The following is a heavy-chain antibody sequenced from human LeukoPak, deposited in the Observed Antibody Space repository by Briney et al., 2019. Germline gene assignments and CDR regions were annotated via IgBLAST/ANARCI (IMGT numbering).Heavy chain of an antibody. V-gene: IGHV3-74*01. J-gene: IGHJ4*02. CDR1: GLTFRTTW. CDR2: MNGEGTTI. D-gene: IGHD1-7*01. CDR3: ATARNFRFEY. Sequence: GGSLRLSCATSGLTFRTTWMHWVRQAPGKGLMWVSRMNGEGTTIDYADSVKGRFTVSRDYAKNTLFLQMNNLRTEDTALYFCATARNFRFEYWGRGSLVIVSA.